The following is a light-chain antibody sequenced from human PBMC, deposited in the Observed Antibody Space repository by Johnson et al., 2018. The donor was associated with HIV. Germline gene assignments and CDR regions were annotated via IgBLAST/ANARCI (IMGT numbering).Light chain of an antibody. CDR3: ETGDSSLSGV. V-gene: IGLV1-51*02. CDR1: SSNIGNNY. Sequence: QSVLTQPPSVSAAPGQKVTISCSGSSSNIGNNYVSWYQQLPGTAPTLLIYENNMRPSGIPHSFSGTKSGTSATLGITGIQTGDEADYYCETGDSSLSGVFGTAPKVTVL. J-gene: IGLJ1*01. CDR2: ENN.